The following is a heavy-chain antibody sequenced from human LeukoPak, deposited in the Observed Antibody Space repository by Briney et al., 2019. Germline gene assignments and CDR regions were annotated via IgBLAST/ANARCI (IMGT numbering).Heavy chain of an antibody. CDR1: GSTFSNYA. CDR2: ISGSGDST. J-gene: IGHJ5*02. Sequence: GGSLRLSCAASGSTFSNYAMSWVRQAPGKGLEWVSVISGSGDSTYQADSAKGRFTISRDNSKNMLYLQMNSLRAEDTAVYYCAKGASSSFIKWFDPWGQGTLVTVSS. CDR3: AKGASSSFIKWFDP. V-gene: IGHV3-23*01. D-gene: IGHD6-13*01.